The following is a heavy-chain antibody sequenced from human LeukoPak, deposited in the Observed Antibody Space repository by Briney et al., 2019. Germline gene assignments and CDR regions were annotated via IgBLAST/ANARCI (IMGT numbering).Heavy chain of an antibody. V-gene: IGHV1-2*02. Sequence: ASVKVSCKASGYTFTGYYMHWVRQAPGQGLEWMGWINPNSGGTNYAQKFQGRVTMTRDTSISTAYMELSRLRSDDTAVYYCARVGIGSSTAYGSATFDYWGQGTLVTVSS. CDR2: INPNSGGT. D-gene: IGHD2-2*01. CDR3: ARVGIGSSTAYGSATFDY. CDR1: GYTFTGYY. J-gene: IGHJ4*02.